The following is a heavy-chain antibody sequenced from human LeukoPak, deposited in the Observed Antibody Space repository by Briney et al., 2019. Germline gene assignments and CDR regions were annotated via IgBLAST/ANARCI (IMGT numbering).Heavy chain of an antibody. CDR3: ARLSPALRFLEWYNWFDP. D-gene: IGHD3-3*01. CDR2: ICTSGST. Sequence: SETLSLTCTVSGGPISSGSYYWSWIRQPAGKGLEWIGRICTSGSTNYNPSLKSRVTISVDTSKNQFSLKLSSVTAADTAVYYCARLSPALRFLEWYNWFDPWGQGTLVTVSS. J-gene: IGHJ5*02. CDR1: GGPISSGSYY. V-gene: IGHV4-61*02.